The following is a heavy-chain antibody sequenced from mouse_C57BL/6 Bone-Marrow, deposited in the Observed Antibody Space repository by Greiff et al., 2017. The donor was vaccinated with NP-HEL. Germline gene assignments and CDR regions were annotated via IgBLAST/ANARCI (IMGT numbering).Heavy chain of an antibody. J-gene: IGHJ4*01. CDR2: INSDGGST. D-gene: IGHD1-2*01. V-gene: IGHV5-2*01. CDR3: ARSRGDYAMDY. Sequence: EVKLMESGGGLVQPGESLKLSCESNEYEFPSHDMSWVRKTPEKRLELVAAINSDGGSTYYPDTMERRFIISRDNTKKTLYLQRSRLRSEDTALYYCARSRGDYAMDYWGQGTSVTVSS. CDR1: EYEFPSHD.